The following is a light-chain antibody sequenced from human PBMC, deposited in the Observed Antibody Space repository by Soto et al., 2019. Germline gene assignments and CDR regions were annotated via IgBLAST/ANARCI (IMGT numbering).Light chain of an antibody. J-gene: IGKJ5*01. CDR3: QQFSDYPIT. V-gene: IGKV1D-13*01. Sequence: AIPLTQSPSSLSASVGDRVTISCRASQGINSALGWYQQKPGKAPKLLIYYASTLETGVPSRFSGSGSGTDSTLTISSLEPGDFATYYCQQFSDYPITFGQGTRLDIK. CDR1: QGINSA. CDR2: YAS.